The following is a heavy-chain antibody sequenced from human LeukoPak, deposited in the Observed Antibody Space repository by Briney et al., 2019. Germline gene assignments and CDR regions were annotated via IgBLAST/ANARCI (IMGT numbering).Heavy chain of an antibody. V-gene: IGHV3-48*04. CDR2: ISSSGSTI. J-gene: IGHJ6*03. CDR1: GFTFSSYG. D-gene: IGHD2-21*01. Sequence: GGSLRLSCAASGFTFSSYGMHWVRQAPGKGLEWVSYISSSGSTIYYADSVKGRFTISRDNAKNSLYLQMNSLRAEDTAVYYCARLAGGYYYYMDVWGKGTTVTVSS. CDR3: ARLAGGYYYYMDV.